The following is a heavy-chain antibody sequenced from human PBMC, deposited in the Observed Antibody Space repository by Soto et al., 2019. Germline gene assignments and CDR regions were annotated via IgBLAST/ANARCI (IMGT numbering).Heavy chain of an antibody. CDR3: ARAYITIFGVVTPYYMDV. Sequence: PGGSLRLSCAASGFTFSSYIMNWVRQAPGKGLEWVSYISSSSSTIYYADSVKGRFTISRDNAKNSLYLQMNSLRAEDTAVYYCARAYITIFGVVTPYYMDVWGKGTTVTVSS. V-gene: IGHV3-48*01. CDR2: ISSSSSTI. D-gene: IGHD3-3*01. J-gene: IGHJ6*03. CDR1: GFTFSSYI.